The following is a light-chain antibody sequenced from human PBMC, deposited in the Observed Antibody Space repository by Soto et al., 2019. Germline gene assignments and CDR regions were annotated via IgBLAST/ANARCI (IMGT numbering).Light chain of an antibody. V-gene: IGKV3-15*01. Sequence: DIVLTQSPGTLSLSPGERATLSCRASQTVSSSSLAWYQQKPGQAPRLLIYGASTRATGIPARFSGSGSGTEFTLTISSLQSEDFAVYYCQQYNNWPQLTFGGGTKVDIK. CDR2: GAS. CDR3: QQYNNWPQLT. CDR1: QTVSSS. J-gene: IGKJ4*01.